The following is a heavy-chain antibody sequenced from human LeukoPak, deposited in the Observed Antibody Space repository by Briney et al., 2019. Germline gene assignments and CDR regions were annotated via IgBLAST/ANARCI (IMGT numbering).Heavy chain of an antibody. CDR1: GFTFKIYA. J-gene: IGHJ3*02. V-gene: IGHV3-23*01. Sequence: PGGSLRLSCAASGFTFKIYAMSWVRQAPGKGLEWVSTIGGSTETYYADSVKGRFAISRDDFKSTLFLQMSNLRAEDTAVYFCTKDSFYHNWVFDAFDIWGQGTLVTASS. D-gene: IGHD1-1*01. CDR2: IGGSTET. CDR3: TKDSFYHNWVFDAFDI.